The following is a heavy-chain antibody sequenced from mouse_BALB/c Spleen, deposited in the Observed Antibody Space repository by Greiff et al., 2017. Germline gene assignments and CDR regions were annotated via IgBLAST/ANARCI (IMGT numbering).Heavy chain of an antibody. CDR3: ARSTTRGFAY. CDR1: GFTFSSYT. CDR2: ISSGGGNT. J-gene: IGHJ3*01. D-gene: IGHD5-5*01. V-gene: IGHV5-9*03. Sequence: EVQLVESGGGLVKPGGSLKLSCAASGFTFSSYTMSWVRQTPEKRLEWVATISSGGGNTYYPDSVKGRFTISRDNAKNNLYLQMSSLRSEDTALYYCARSTTRGFAYWGQGTLVTVSA.